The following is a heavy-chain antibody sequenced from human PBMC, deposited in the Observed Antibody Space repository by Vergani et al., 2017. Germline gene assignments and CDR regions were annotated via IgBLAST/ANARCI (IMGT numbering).Heavy chain of an antibody. D-gene: IGHD2-15*01. J-gene: IGHJ2*01. CDR3: ARVPGVVGGYWYFDL. CDR1: GYTFTIYG. V-gene: IGHV1-18*01. Sequence: QVQLVQSGAEVKKPGASVKVLCKASGYTFTIYGISWVRQAPGQGLEWMGWISAYNGNTNYAQKLQARVTMTTDTSTSTAYMELRSLRSDDKAVYYCARVPGVVGGYWYFDLWGRGTLVTVSS. CDR2: ISAYNGNT.